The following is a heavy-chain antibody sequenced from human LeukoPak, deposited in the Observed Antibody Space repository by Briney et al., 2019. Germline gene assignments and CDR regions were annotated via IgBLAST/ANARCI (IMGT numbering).Heavy chain of an antibody. J-gene: IGHJ4*02. Sequence: PTASVKVSCKASGYTFTSYYMHWLRQAPAQGREWMGITNPSGGSTRHAPKFQGRVPMTRDTSTSTVYMELSSLRSEDTAVYYCARAGGLTMIVVVLGYWGQGTLVTVS. D-gene: IGHD3-22*01. CDR2: TNPSGGST. CDR3: ARAGGLTMIVVVLGY. V-gene: IGHV1-46*01. CDR1: GYTFTSYY.